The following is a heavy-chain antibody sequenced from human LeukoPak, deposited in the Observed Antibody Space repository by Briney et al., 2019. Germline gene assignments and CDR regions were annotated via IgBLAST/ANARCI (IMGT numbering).Heavy chain of an antibody. J-gene: IGHJ6*02. CDR1: GFAFSNYA. Sequence: GGSLRLSCAASGFAFSNYAMAWVRQAPGKGLQWVSTITAGGGTTSYADSVKGRFTISRDISKKTLYLQMNSLIAEDTALYYCARASGTYYYYGMDVWGQGTTVTVSS. D-gene: IGHD1-26*01. CDR3: ARASGTYYYYGMDV. V-gene: IGHV3-23*01. CDR2: ITAGGGTT.